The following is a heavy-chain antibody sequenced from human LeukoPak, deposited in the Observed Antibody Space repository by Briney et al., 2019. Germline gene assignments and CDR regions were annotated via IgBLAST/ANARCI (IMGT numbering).Heavy chain of an antibody. V-gene: IGHV4-61*02. CDR2: IYTSGTT. J-gene: IGHJ5*02. CDR1: GDSISSGSYY. Sequence: SQTLSLTCTVSGDSISSGSYYWSWIRQPAGKGLEWIGRIYTSGTTNYNPSLKSRVTISVYTSKYQFSLKLTSVTAADTDVYYCTRGHSGTYYVEFDTWGQGTLVTVSS. D-gene: IGHD1-26*01. CDR3: TRGHSGTYYVEFDT.